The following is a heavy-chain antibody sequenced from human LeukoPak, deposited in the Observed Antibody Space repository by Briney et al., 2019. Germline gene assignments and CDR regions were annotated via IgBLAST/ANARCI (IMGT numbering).Heavy chain of an antibody. J-gene: IGHJ4*02. CDR1: GGSISSSSYY. CDR2: IYYSGST. D-gene: IGHD3-3*01. Sequence: SETLSLTCTVSGGSISSSSYYWGWIRHPPGKGLEWIGSIYYSGSTYYNPSLKSRVTISVDTSKNQFSLKLSSVTAADTAVYYCARHPRFLEWHMGYWGQGTLVTVSS. V-gene: IGHV4-39*01. CDR3: ARHPRFLEWHMGY.